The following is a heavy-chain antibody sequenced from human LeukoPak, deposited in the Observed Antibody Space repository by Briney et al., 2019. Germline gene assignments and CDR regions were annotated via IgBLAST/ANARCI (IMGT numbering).Heavy chain of an antibody. V-gene: IGHV3-66*01. CDR2: IYSGGST. CDR3: ARDASRDEAAAGHRM. CDR1: GFTVSSNY. Sequence: GGSLRLSCAASGFTVSSNYMSWVRQAPGKGLEWVSVIYSGGSTYYADSVKGRFTISRDNSKNTLYLQMNSLRAKDTAVYYCARDASRDEAAAGHRMWGQGTLVTVSS. J-gene: IGHJ4*02. D-gene: IGHD6-13*01.